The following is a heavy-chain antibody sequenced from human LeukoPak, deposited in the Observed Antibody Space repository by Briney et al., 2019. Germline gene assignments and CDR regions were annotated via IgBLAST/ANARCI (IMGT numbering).Heavy chain of an antibody. J-gene: IGHJ4*02. V-gene: IGHV3-49*04. CDR1: GFNFGDYA. D-gene: IGHD3-22*01. Sequence: GGSLRLSCTTSGFNFGDYAMCWVRQAPGKGLEWVGFIRSKAYRGATGDAASVKGRVTISRDDSKSIAYLYMNSLKTEDTAVYYCTSVHDSSAYYHSGIDYWGQGTLVTVSS. CDR2: IRSKAYRGAT. CDR3: TSVHDSSAYYHSGIDY.